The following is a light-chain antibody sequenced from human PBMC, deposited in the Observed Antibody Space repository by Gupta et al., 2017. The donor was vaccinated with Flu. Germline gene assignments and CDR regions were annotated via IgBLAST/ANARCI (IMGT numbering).Light chain of an antibody. J-gene: IGKJ4*01. Sequence: VVLTQSPATLSLSPGERAPLSCRASRSFSSSYLAWYQQKPGQAPRLLIYGASSRATGIPDRFSGSGSGTAFSLIISRLEPEDFAVYYCQQSDVSPLTFGGGTKVEIK. CDR3: QQSDVSPLT. CDR2: GAS. V-gene: IGKV3-20*01. CDR1: RSFSSSY.